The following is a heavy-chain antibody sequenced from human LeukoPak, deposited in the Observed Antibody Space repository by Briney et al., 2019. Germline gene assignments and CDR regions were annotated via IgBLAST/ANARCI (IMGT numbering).Heavy chain of an antibody. Sequence: ASETLSLTCTVSGGSISSYYWSWIRQPPGKGLEWIGYIYYSGSTNYNPSLKSRVTISVDTSKNQFSLKLSSVTAADTAVYYCARDGVAYSYGPLEHWGQGTLVTVSS. CDR2: IYYSGST. J-gene: IGHJ1*01. V-gene: IGHV4-59*01. CDR3: ARDGVAYSYGPLEH. CDR1: GGSISSYY. D-gene: IGHD5-18*01.